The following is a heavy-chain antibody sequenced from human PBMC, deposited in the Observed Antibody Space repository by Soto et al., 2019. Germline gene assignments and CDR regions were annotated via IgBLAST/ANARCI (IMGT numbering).Heavy chain of an antibody. CDR1: GYSFTSYW. CDR3: ERGARPLRSGGRSRPEGTYYYYGMDV. J-gene: IGHJ6*04. CDR2: IYPGDSDT. V-gene: IGHV5-51*01. Sequence: PGESLKISCKGSGYSFTSYWIGWVRQMPGKGLEWMGIIYPGDSDTRYSPSFQGQVTISADKSISTAYLQWSSLKASDTAMYYCERGARPLRSGGRSRPEGTYYYYGMDVWGKGTTVTVSS. D-gene: IGHD2-15*01.